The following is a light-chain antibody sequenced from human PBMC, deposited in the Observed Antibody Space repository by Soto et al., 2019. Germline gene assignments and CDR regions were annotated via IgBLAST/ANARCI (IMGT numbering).Light chain of an antibody. J-gene: IGKJ1*01. V-gene: IGKV3-20*01. CDR3: QQYGSSFSST. CDR2: GAF. CDR1: QSVSSRN. Sequence: EIVSMQFPGTLSLSPGERATLSCRASQSVSSRNLAWYQQKPGQAPRLLIYGAFSRDTGIPDRFSGGGSGTDFTLTISRLEPADFALYYCQQYGSSFSSTLGQGTQVDIK.